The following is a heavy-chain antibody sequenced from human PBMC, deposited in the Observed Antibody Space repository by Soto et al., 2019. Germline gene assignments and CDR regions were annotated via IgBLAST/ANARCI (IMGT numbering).Heavy chain of an antibody. J-gene: IGHJ4*02. CDR2: ISGSGGST. V-gene: IGHV3-23*01. CDR1: GFTVSDNY. D-gene: IGHD3-22*01. CDR3: AKIQNYYDSRRYYSGY. Sequence: GGSLRLSCAASGFTVSDNYMSWVRQAPGKGLEWVSAISGSGGSTYYADSVKGRFTISRDNSKNTLYLQMNSLRAEDTAVYYCAKIQNYYDSRRYYSGYWGPGTLVTVSS.